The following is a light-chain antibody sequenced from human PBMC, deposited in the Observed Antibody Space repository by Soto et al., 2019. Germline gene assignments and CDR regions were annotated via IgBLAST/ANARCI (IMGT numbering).Light chain of an antibody. CDR3: AAWDDNLNGPL. J-gene: IGLJ3*02. CDR2: SDD. Sequence: QSVLTQPPSLSGTTGQRVTISCSGSNSNIGRYSVNWYQHFPGTAPKILIYSDDERPSGVPARFSGSKSGTSASLAISGLQSEDEAEYYCAAWDDNLNGPLFGGGTKLTVL. CDR1: NSNIGRYS. V-gene: IGLV1-44*01.